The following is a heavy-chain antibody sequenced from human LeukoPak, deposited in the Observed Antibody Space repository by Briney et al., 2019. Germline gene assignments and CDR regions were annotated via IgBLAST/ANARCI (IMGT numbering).Heavy chain of an antibody. CDR1: GFTFSNYW. Sequence: PGGSLRLSCAASGFTFSNYWMSWVRQAPGKGLEWVANIKQDGSEKYYVDSVKGRFTISRDNAKNSLYLQMNSLRAEDTAVYYCARDYGDYGEDWCDPWGQGTLVTVSS. CDR3: ARDYGDYGEDWCDP. CDR2: IKQDGSEK. J-gene: IGHJ5*02. V-gene: IGHV3-7*01. D-gene: IGHD4-17*01.